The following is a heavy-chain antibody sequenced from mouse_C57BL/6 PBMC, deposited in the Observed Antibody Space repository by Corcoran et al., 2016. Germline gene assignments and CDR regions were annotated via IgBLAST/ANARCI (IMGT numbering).Heavy chain of an antibody. CDR1: GYSITSGYY. CDR2: ISYDGSN. CDR3: AREVTGTPWDFDV. Sequence: DVQLQESGPGLVKPSQSLSLTCSVTGYSITSGYYWNWIRQFPGNKLEWMGYISYDGSNNYNPSLKNRISITRDTSKNQFFLKLNSVTTEDTATYYCAREVTGTPWDFDVWGTGTTVTVSS. V-gene: IGHV3-6*01. D-gene: IGHD4-1*01. J-gene: IGHJ1*03.